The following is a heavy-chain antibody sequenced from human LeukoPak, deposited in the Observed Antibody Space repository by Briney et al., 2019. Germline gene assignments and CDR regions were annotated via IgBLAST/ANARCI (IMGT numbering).Heavy chain of an antibody. CDR1: GFTFDDYA. CDR3: AKVGEEPIVVVPAAIPYYYYMDV. Sequence: SGGSLRLSCAAPGFTFDDYAMNWVRQAPGKGLEWVSGISWTSGSMGYADSVKGRFTISRDNSKNTLYLQMNSLRAEDTAVYYCAKVGEEPIVVVPAAIPYYYYMDVWGKGTTVTVSS. CDR2: ISWTSGSM. V-gene: IGHV3-9*01. D-gene: IGHD2-2*02. J-gene: IGHJ6*03.